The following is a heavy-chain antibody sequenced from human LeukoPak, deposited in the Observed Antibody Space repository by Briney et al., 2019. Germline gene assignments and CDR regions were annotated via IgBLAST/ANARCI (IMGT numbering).Heavy chain of an antibody. Sequence: SETLSLTCAVSGGSISSGGYSWSWVRQQPGKGLEWIGYIYHSGSTYYNPSLKSRVTISVDRSKNQFSLKLSSVTAADTAVYYCARALGYYDSSGYYPSVAFDIWGQGTMVTVSS. CDR2: IYHSGST. D-gene: IGHD3-22*01. J-gene: IGHJ3*02. V-gene: IGHV4-30-2*01. CDR3: ARALGYYDSSGYYPSVAFDI. CDR1: GGSISSGGYS.